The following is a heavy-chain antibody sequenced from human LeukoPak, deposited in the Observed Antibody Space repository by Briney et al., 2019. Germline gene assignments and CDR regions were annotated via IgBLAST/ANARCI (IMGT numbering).Heavy chain of an antibody. D-gene: IGHD5-24*01. Sequence: PGGSLRLSCAASGFTFRSFAMSWVRQAPGKGLEWVSTISGSGDTTHYADSVKGRFTSSRDNSRDTLYLQMNSLRVKDTAVYYCASGGGYNSLYYWGQGTLVTVSS. CDR1: GFTFRSFA. CDR2: ISGSGDTT. CDR3: ASGGGYNSLYY. J-gene: IGHJ4*02. V-gene: IGHV3-23*01.